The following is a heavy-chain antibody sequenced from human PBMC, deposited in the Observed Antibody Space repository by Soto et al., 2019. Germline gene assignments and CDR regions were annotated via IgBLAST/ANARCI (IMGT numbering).Heavy chain of an antibody. V-gene: IGHV1-46*01. J-gene: IGHJ6*02. CDR1: GYTFTSYY. D-gene: IGHD6-6*01. Sequence: ASVKVSCKASGYTFTSYYMHWVRQAPGQGLEWMGIINPSGGSTSYAQKFQGRVTMTRDTSTSTVYMELSSLRSGDTAVYYCARAVPNHYYCYGMDVWGQGTTVTVSS. CDR3: ARAVPNHYYCYGMDV. CDR2: INPSGGST.